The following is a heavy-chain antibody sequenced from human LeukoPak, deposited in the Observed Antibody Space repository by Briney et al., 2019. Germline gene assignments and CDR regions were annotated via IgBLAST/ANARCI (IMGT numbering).Heavy chain of an antibody. D-gene: IGHD4-17*01. CDR3: ARDLGYGDYDP. Sequence: GGSLRLPCAASGFTFSSYAMHWVRQAPGKGLEWVAVISYDGSNKYYADSVKGRFTISRDNSKNTLYLQMNSLRAEDTAVYYCARDLGYGDYDPWGQGTLVTVSS. CDR1: GFTFSSYA. V-gene: IGHV3-30-3*01. J-gene: IGHJ5*02. CDR2: ISYDGSNK.